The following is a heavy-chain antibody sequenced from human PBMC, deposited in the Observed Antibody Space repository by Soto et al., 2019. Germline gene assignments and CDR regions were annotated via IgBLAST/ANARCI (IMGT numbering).Heavy chain of an antibody. CDR2: ISAYNGNT. V-gene: IGHV1-18*04. D-gene: IGHD1-26*01. J-gene: IGHJ3*02. CDR3: ARSTPYSGRTTAFDI. CDR1: GYTLASYG. Sequence: ASVKVSCKASGYTLASYGIRWVRQAPGQGLEWMGWISAYNGNTNYAQKLQGRVTMTTDASTSTAYMALRSLRSDDTAVYYCARSTPYSGRTTAFDIWGQGTMVTVSS.